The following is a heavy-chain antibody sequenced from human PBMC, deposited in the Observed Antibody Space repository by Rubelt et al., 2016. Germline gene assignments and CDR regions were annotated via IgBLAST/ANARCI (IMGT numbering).Heavy chain of an antibody. Sequence: QVQLQQWGAGLLKPSATLSLTCAVYGGSFSGYYWSWIRQPPGKGLEWIGDINHIGSNNYNPSLKSRGTISGDTSKNQFSLKLSSVTAADTAVYYGARGQAVAGGAEYFQHWGQGTLVTVSS. CDR2: INHIGSN. J-gene: IGHJ1*01. CDR1: GGSFSGYY. D-gene: IGHD6-19*01. V-gene: IGHV4-34*01. CDR3: ARGQAVAGGAEYFQH.